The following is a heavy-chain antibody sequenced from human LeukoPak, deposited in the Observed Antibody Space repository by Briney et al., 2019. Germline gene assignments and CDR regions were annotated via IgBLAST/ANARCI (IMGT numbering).Heavy chain of an antibody. V-gene: IGHV4-59*01. CDR1: GGSISSYY. D-gene: IGHD5-12*01. J-gene: IGHJ3*02. CDR3: ARRGYGDAFDI. CDR2: IYYSGST. Sequence: SETLSLTCTVSGGSISSYYWSWIRQPPGKGLEWIGYIYYSGSTNYNPSLKSRVTISVDTSKNQFSLKLSSVTAADTAVYYCARRGYGDAFDIWGKGTMVTVSS.